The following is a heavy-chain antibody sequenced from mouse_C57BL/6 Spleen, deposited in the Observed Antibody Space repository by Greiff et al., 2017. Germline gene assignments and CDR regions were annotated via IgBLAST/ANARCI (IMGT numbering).Heavy chain of an antibody. J-gene: IGHJ4*01. CDR1: GYTFTDYN. CDR2: INPNNGGT. V-gene: IGHV1-22*01. CDR3: ARWIYYDYDGAMDY. D-gene: IGHD2-4*01. Sequence: VQLKESGPELVKPGASVKMSCKASGYTFTDYNMHWVKQSHGKSLEWIGYINPNNGGTSYNQKFKGKATLTVNKSSSTAYMELRSLTSEDSAVYYCARWIYYDYDGAMDYWGQGTSVTVSS.